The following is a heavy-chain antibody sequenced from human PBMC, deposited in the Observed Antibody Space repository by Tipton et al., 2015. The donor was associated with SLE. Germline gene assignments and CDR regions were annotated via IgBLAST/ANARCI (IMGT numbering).Heavy chain of an antibody. V-gene: IGHV4-39*07. J-gene: IGHJ2*01. CDR2: IYHSGTA. Sequence: TLSLTCTVSGGSISSSRYYWGWIRQPPGKGLEWIGSIYHSGTAYYNPSLKSRVTILVDTSKNQISLKLSSVTAADTAVYYCARDHGDYGDYFWYFDLWGRGTLVTVPS. D-gene: IGHD4-17*01. CDR3: ARDHGDYGDYFWYFDL. CDR1: GGSISSSRYY.